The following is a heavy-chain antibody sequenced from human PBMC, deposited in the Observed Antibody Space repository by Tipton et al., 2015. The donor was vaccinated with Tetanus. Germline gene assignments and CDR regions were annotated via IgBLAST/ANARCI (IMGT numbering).Heavy chain of an antibody. J-gene: IGHJ6*02. D-gene: IGHD5-24*01. CDR1: GFTFSSYG. CDR2: ISYDGSNK. Sequence: SLRLSCAASGFTFSSYGMHWVRQAPGKGLEWVAVISYDGSNKYYADSVKGRFTISRDNSKNTLYLQMNSLRAEDTAVYYCAKDLHGYNPTYYYYGMDVWGQGTTVTVSS. V-gene: IGHV3-30*18. CDR3: AKDLHGYNPTYYYYGMDV.